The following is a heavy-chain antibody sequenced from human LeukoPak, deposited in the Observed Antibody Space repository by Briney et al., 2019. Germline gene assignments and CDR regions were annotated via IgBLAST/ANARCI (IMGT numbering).Heavy chain of an antibody. CDR3: AAGGRSGY. V-gene: IGHV3-74*01. J-gene: IGHJ4*02. Sequence: PEASLRLSCAASGFTFSTYAMFWVRQVPGKGQVSVSRISNDGKTTLYADSVKGRFTISRDNAKNTVYLQVSSLRAEDTAVYFCAAGGRSGYWGQGNLVTVSS. CDR2: ISNDGKTT. CDR1: GFTFSTYA. D-gene: IGHD2-15*01.